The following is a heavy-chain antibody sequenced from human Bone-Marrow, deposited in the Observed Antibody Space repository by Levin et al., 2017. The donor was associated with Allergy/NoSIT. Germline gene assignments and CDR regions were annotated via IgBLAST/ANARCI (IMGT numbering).Heavy chain of an antibody. CDR1: GFTFNSYS. V-gene: IGHV3-21*04. CDR3: ARDSRWAFDS. CDR2: ISMSSTFV. D-gene: IGHD4-23*01. J-gene: IGHJ4*02. Sequence: LSLTCAASGFTFNSYSFNWVRQAPGRGLEWISYISMSSTFVTYADSVKGRFTLSRDTAGNSLYLQMSSLRPEDTAIYYCARDSRWAFDSWGQGTLVTVSS.